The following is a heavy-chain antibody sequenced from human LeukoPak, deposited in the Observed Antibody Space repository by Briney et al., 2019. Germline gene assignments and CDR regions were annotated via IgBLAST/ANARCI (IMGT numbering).Heavy chain of an antibody. Sequence: GASVKVSCKASGYTFTTYYIHWVRQAPGQGLEWMGVINPSGGSTRFAQKFQARLTMTRDTSRSTVYMELRGLSSEDTAVYYCAREIVVVPSAMGFDPWGQGTLVTVS. J-gene: IGHJ5*02. V-gene: IGHV1-46*01. D-gene: IGHD2-2*01. CDR2: INPSGGST. CDR1: GYTFTTYY. CDR3: AREIVVVPSAMGFDP.